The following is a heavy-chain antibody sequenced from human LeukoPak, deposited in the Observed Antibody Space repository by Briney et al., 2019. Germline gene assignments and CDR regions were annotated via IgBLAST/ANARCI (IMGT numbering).Heavy chain of an antibody. Sequence: SGGSLRLSCAASGFTFDDYGMSWVRQAPGKGLEWVSGINWNGGSTGYADSVKGRFTISRDNAKNSLYLQMNSLRAEDTAVYYCARGSDSSSWYFLSGAFDIWGQGTMVTVSS. V-gene: IGHV3-20*04. D-gene: IGHD6-13*01. CDR2: INWNGGST. J-gene: IGHJ3*02. CDR1: GFTFDDYG. CDR3: ARGSDSSSWYFLSGAFDI.